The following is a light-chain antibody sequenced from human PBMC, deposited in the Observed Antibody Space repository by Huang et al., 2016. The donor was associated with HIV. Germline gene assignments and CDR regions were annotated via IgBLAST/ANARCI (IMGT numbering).Light chain of an antibody. J-gene: IGKJ4*01. Sequence: DLELTQSPSSLSASVVDRVTITCRASQTLSTFLNWYHQKPGKAPKPLIYAASRLERGGPPRFSGSGAGTHFTLTISSRQPEDFASYYCQQGYISPPLTFGGGTKVEI. CDR1: QTLSTF. CDR3: QQGYISPPLT. CDR2: AAS. V-gene: IGKV1-39*01.